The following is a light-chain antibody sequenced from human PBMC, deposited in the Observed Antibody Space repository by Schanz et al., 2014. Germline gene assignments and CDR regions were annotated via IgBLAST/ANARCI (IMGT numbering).Light chain of an antibody. V-gene: IGLV2-8*01. CDR3: SSCASGNNVV. J-gene: IGLJ3*02. Sequence: QSALTQPPSASGSPGQSVTISCTGTSSDIGGYSYVSWYQQHPGKAPTLMIYEVNKRPSGVPDRFSGSKSGNTASLTVSGLQAEDEADYYCSSCASGNNVVFGGGTKLTVL. CDR2: EVN. CDR1: SSDIGGYSY.